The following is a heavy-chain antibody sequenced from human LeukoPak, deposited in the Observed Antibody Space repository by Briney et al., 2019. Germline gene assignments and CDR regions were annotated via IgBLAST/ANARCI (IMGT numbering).Heavy chain of an antibody. V-gene: IGHV3-21*01. J-gene: IGHJ4*02. CDR3: VKVRSGAAAVGGD. CDR1: GFSFSSYS. Sequence: GGSLRLSYAASGFSFSSYSMNWVRQAPGKGLEWVSSISSSSIYIFYSNSVKGRFTISRDNAKNSLYLQVNSLRADDTAVYYCVKVRSGAAAVGGDWGRGTLVTVSS. D-gene: IGHD6-13*01. CDR2: ISSSSIYI.